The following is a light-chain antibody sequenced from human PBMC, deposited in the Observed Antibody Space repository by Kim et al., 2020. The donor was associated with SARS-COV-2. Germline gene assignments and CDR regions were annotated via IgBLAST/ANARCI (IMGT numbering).Light chain of an antibody. CDR1: HVVRDD. Sequence: ASVEDRVTITSQASHVVRDDLGWYQQKPERAPKRLIYGASSLQSGVPSRFSGSGSGTEFTLTITGLQPEDFATYFCLQHNTYPITFGQRTRLEIK. V-gene: IGKV1-17*01. J-gene: IGKJ5*01. CDR3: LQHNTYPIT. CDR2: GAS.